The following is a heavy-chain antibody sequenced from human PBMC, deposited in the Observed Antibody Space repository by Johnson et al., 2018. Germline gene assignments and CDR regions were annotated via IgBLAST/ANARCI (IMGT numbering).Heavy chain of an antibody. J-gene: IGHJ6*03. D-gene: IGHD6-6*01. CDR3: ARDGVAARESYYYYYMDV. CDR2: ISSSSSYI. V-gene: IGHV3-21*01. Sequence: LVQPGGSLRLSCAASGFTFSSYSMNWVRQAPGKGLEWVSSISSSSSYIYYADSVKGRFTLSRDNAKNSLYLQMNSLRAEDTDVYYCARDGVAARESYYYYYMDVWGKGTTVTVSS. CDR1: GFTFSSYS.